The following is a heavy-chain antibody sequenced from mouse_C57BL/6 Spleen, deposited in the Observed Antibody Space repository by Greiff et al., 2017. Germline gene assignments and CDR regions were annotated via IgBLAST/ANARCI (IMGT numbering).Heavy chain of an antibody. CDR1: GYTFTSYW. V-gene: IGHV1-55*01. CDR3: ARSYYGNPYYAMDY. D-gene: IGHD2-1*01. Sequence: QVQLQQPGAELVKPGASVKMSCKASGYTFTSYWITWVKQRPGQGLEWIGDIYPGSGSTNYNEKFKSKATLTVDKSSSTAYMQLSSLTSEDSAVYYCARSYYGNPYYAMDYWGQGTSVTVSS. CDR2: IYPGSGST. J-gene: IGHJ4*01.